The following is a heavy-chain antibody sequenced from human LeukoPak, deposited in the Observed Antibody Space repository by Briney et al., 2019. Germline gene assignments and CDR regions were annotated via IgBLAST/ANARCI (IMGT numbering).Heavy chain of an antibody. CDR1: GLTFSKYS. D-gene: IGHD3-3*01. CDR3: AGDYDFWSGYYGY. V-gene: IGHV3-21*01. Sequence: PGGSLRLSCVASGLTFSKYSMNWVRQAPGKGLEWVSSISGNSAYIYYEDSVKGRFTTSRDNAKNSLYLQMSSLRAEDTAVYYCAGDYDFWSGYYGYWGQGTLVTVSS. J-gene: IGHJ4*02. CDR2: ISGNSAYI.